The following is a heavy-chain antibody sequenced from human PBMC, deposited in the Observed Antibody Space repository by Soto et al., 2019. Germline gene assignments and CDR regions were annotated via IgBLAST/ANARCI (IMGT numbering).Heavy chain of an antibody. Sequence: QVQLVQSGAEGKKPGASVKVSCKDSGYTFTSDDINWVRQATGQGLAWMGWMNPNSGNTGYAQKLQARVTMTRNTSISTAYMELSSLRYEDTAVYYGARRVVAAYNWFDPWGQGTLVTVSS. CDR1: GYTFTSDD. J-gene: IGHJ5*02. CDR2: MNPNSGNT. V-gene: IGHV1-8*01. CDR3: ARRVVAAYNWFDP. D-gene: IGHD2-15*01.